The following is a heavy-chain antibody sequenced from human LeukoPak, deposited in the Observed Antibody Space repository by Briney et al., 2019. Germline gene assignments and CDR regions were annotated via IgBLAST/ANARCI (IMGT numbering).Heavy chain of an antibody. V-gene: IGHV3-74*01. CDR3: ARGRLTSSWYYFDY. D-gene: IGHD6-19*01. Sequence: GGSLRLSCAASGFTFSGYWMHWVRHAPGKGLVWVSRGSTDGISNIYADSVKGRFTTSRDNAKNTLYLQMNSLRAEDTAVYYCARGRLTSSWYYFDYWGQGTLVTVS. J-gene: IGHJ4*02. CDR1: GFTFSGYW. CDR2: GSTDGISN.